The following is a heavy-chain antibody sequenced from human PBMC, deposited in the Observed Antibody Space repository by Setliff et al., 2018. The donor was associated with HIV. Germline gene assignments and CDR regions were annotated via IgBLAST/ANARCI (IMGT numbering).Heavy chain of an antibody. CDR1: GGSISSSPFY. Sequence: SETLSLTCTVSGGSISSSPFYWGWIRQPPGKGLEWIGSIHSSGTTDYNPSLKSRVAMSVDTSRSQFSLKLRSVTAADTAIYYCARHKTHYDFYAFDVWGQGTMVTVSS. CDR3: ARHKTHYDFYAFDV. CDR2: IHSSGTT. J-gene: IGHJ3*01. D-gene: IGHD3-3*01. V-gene: IGHV4-39*01.